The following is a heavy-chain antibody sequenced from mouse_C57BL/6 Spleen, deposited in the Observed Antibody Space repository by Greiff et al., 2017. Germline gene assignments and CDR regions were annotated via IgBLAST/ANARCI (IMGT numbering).Heavy chain of an antibody. D-gene: IGHD1-1*01. Sequence: QVQLKQSGAELVRPGTSVKVSCKASGYAFTNYLIEWVKQRPGQGLEWIGVINPGSGGTNYNEKFKGKATLTADKSSSTAYMQLSSLTSEDSAVYFCARQDYYGSRGGDFDYWGQGTTLTVSS. CDR1: GYAFTNYL. V-gene: IGHV1-54*01. J-gene: IGHJ2*01. CDR2: INPGSGGT. CDR3: ARQDYYGSRGGDFDY.